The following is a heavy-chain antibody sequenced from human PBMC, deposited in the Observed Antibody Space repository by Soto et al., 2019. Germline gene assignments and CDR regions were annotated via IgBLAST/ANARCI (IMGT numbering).Heavy chain of an antibody. CDR1: GGSISSGGYS. CDR3: ARAKGNYDILTGYSYYFDY. V-gene: IGHV4-30-2*01. Sequence: SETLSLTCAVSGGSISSGGYSWSWIRQPPGKGLEWIGYIYHSGSTYYNPSLKSRVTISVDRSKNQFSLRLSSVTAADTAVYYCARAKGNYDILTGYSYYFDYWSQGTLVTVSS. J-gene: IGHJ4*02. CDR2: IYHSGST. D-gene: IGHD3-9*01.